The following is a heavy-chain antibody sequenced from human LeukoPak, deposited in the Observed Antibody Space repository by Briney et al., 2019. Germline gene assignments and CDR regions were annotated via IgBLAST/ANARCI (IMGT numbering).Heavy chain of an antibody. J-gene: IGHJ4*02. Sequence: GGSLRLSCAASGFTFSSYGMSWVRQAPGKGLEYVSAISSNGGSTYYANSVKGRFTISRDNSKNTLYLQMGSLRAEDMAVYYCARSPRGYCSGGSCFGLDYWGQGTLVTVSS. CDR2: ISSNGGST. V-gene: IGHV3-64*01. CDR1: GFTFSSYG. CDR3: ARSPRGYCSGGSCFGLDY. D-gene: IGHD2-15*01.